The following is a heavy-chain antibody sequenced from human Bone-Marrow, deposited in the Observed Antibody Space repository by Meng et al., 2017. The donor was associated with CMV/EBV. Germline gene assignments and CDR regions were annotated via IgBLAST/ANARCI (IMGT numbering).Heavy chain of an antibody. CDR1: GDSIGRDKW. Sequence: GSLRLSCAVSGDSIGRDKWWTWVRQPPGTGLEWIGEAHRSGRTNYNPSLKSRVTISLDKSKNQFSLRLSSVSAADTAVYYCARGGDWQFDYWGQGTLVTVYS. CDR3: ARGGDWQFDY. CDR2: AHRSGRT. D-gene: IGHD2-21*02. J-gene: IGHJ4*02. V-gene: IGHV4-4*02.